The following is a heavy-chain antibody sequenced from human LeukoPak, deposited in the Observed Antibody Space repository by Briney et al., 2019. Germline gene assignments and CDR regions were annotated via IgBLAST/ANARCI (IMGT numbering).Heavy chain of an antibody. CDR2: INHSGST. CDR3: ARDGDGIIDY. J-gene: IGHJ4*02. D-gene: IGHD4-17*01. CDR1: GGTFSGNF. Sequence: SETLSLTCAVYGGTFSGNFWTWIRQPPGKGLEWIGEINHSGSTNYNPSLKSRVTISIDTSQNQFSLKLSSVTAADTAVYYCARDGDGIIDYWGQGTLVTVSS. V-gene: IGHV4-34*01.